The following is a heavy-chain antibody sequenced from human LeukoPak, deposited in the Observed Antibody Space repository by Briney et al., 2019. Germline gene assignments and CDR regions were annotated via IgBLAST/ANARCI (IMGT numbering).Heavy chain of an antibody. Sequence: SETLSLTCAVYGGSFSGYYWSWIRQPPGKGLEWIGEINHSGSTNYNPSLKSRVTISVDTSKNQFSLKLSSVTAADTAVYYCARGNYYDSSGYTPRLSTFDYWGQGTLVTVSS. D-gene: IGHD3-22*01. CDR3: ARGNYYDSSGYTPRLSTFDY. CDR2: INHSGST. J-gene: IGHJ4*02. V-gene: IGHV4-34*01. CDR1: GGSFSGYY.